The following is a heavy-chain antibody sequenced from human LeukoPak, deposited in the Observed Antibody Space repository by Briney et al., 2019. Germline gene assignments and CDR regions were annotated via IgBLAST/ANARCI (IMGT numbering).Heavy chain of an antibody. J-gene: IGHJ1*01. Sequence: GGSLRLSCAAAGFTFSNYWMHWVRQAPGKGLVWVSRIKSDGRTNYTDSVKGRFTISRDNAKNTVSLQMNSLRAEDTGVYYCARAPSEIGGYYPEYFRHWGQGTLVTVSS. CDR1: GFTFSNYW. CDR3: ARAPSEIGGYYPEYFRH. CDR2: IKSDGRT. V-gene: IGHV3-74*01. D-gene: IGHD3-22*01.